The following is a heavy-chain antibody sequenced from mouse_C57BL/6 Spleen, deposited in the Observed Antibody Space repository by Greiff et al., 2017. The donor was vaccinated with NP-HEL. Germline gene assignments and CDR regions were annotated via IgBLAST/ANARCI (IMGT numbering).Heavy chain of an antibody. Sequence: EVQLQQSGPELVKPGASVKIPCKASGYTFTDYNMDWVKQSHGKSLEWIGDINPNNGGTIYNQKFKGKATLTVDKSSSTAYMELRSLTSEDTAVDYCARRGDFYGSSYGYFDVWGTGTTVTVSS. V-gene: IGHV1-18*01. CDR2: INPNNGGT. D-gene: IGHD1-1*01. CDR1: GYTFTDYN. CDR3: ARRGDFYGSSYGYFDV. J-gene: IGHJ1*03.